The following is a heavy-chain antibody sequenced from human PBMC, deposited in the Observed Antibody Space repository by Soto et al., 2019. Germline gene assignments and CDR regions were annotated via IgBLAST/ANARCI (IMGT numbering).Heavy chain of an antibody. CDR2: ILYDGSKK. CDR3: VKDRSSGGPYFDDMDV. J-gene: IGHJ6*02. V-gene: IGHV3-30*18. D-gene: IGHD6-19*01. Sequence: GGXRILSCAGSGFTFISYGIHWVRQAPGKGLEWVAVILYDGSKKYYADSVKGRFTISRDNSKNTLYLQMSSLRAEDTALYYCVKDRSSGGPYFDDMDVWGQRTTVTVPS. CDR1: GFTFISYG.